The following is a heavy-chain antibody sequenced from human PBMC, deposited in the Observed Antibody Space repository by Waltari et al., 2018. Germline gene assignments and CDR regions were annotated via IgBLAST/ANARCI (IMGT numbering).Heavy chain of an antibody. CDR3: ARGIAAEDDY. CDR1: GGSISSYS. J-gene: IGHJ4*02. Sequence: QVQLQESGPGLVTRSETLSLTCPVSGGSISSYSWSWIRQPPGKGLEWIGYIYYSGSTNYNPSLKSRVTISVDTSKNQFSLKLSSVTAADTAVYYCARGIAAEDDYWGQGTLVTVSS. CDR2: IYYSGST. D-gene: IGHD6-13*01. V-gene: IGHV4-59*01.